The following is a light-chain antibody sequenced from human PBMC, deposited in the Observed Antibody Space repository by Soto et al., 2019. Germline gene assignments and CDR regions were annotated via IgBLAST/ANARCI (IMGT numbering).Light chain of an antibody. Sequence: DIQMTQSPSTLSASVGDRVTITCRASQSINSWLAWYQQKPGKAPKVLIFKASSLESGVPSRFSGSGSGREFTLTISSLQPEDFETYYCQQYETYWTFGQGTKVEVK. CDR1: QSINSW. CDR2: KAS. CDR3: QQYETYWT. V-gene: IGKV1-5*03. J-gene: IGKJ1*01.